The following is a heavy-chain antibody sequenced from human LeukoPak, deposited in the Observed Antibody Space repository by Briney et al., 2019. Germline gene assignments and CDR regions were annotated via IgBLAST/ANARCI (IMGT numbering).Heavy chain of an antibody. CDR3: ARVGYCSGGSCYFTWDY. CDR2: IYYSGST. J-gene: IGHJ4*02. CDR1: GGSISSYY. Sequence: PSETLSLTCTVSGGSISSYYWTWIRQPPGKGLEWIGYIYYSGSTNYNPSLQSRVTIPVDTSKNQFSLKLSSVTAADTAVYYCARVGYCSGGSCYFTWDYWGQGTLVTVSS. D-gene: IGHD2-15*01. V-gene: IGHV4-59*01.